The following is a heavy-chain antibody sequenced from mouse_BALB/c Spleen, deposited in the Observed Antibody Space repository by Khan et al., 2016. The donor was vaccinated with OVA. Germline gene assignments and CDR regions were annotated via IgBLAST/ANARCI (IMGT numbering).Heavy chain of an antibody. CDR3: ARRNYFGYTFAY. V-gene: IGHV1-77*01. D-gene: IGHD1-2*01. Sequence: QVQLQQSGAELARPGASVKLSCKASGYTFTDYYINWVKQRTGQGLEWIGEISPGSGDTYYNEKFKGKATLTADKSSSTVYMQLSSLTAEASAVYCCARRNYFGYTFAYWGQWTLVTVSA. J-gene: IGHJ3*01. CDR1: GYTFTDYY. CDR2: ISPGSGDT.